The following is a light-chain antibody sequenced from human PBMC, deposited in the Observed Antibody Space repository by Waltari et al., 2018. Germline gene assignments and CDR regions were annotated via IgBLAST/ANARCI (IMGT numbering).Light chain of an antibody. V-gene: IGLV4-69*01. CDR2: VNSDGSH. Sequence: QLVLTQSPSASASLGASVKLTCTLSSGHSSNVIAWLQQQPEKGPGYLMKVNSDGSHSKGDECPDRCSGSRSGAERYLTISSLQSEDEADYYCQTGGHGTWVFGGGTKLTVL. CDR1: SGHSSNV. CDR3: QTGGHGTWV. J-gene: IGLJ3*02.